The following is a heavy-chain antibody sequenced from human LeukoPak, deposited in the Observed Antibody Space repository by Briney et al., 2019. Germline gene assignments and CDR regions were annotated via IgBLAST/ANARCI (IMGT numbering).Heavy chain of an antibody. J-gene: IGHJ6*03. CDR1: GYTFTSYY. V-gene: IGHV1-46*01. D-gene: IGHD3-3*01. Sequence: ASVKVSCKASGYTFTSYYMHWVRQAPGQGLEWMGIINPSGGSTSYAQKFQGRVTMTRDTSTSTVYMELSSLRSEDTAVYYCARESGRYDFWSGPDYYYYMDVWGKGTTVTVSS. CDR2: INPSGGST. CDR3: ARESGRYDFWSGPDYYYYMDV.